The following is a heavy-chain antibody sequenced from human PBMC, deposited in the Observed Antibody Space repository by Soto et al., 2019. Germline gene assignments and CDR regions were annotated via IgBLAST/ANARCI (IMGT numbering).Heavy chain of an antibody. J-gene: IGHJ4*02. CDR3: AGAYCITTTCNWGPGY. CDR2: INSSGSTI. D-gene: IGHD2-2*01. CDR1: GFKFSDYY. V-gene: IGHV3-11*01. Sequence: GGSLRLSCAASGFKFSDYYMSWIRQAPGKGLEWVSYINSSGSTIYHADSVKGRFTISRDNAKNSAYLHISNLRAEDTAVYYCAGAYCITTTCNWGPGYWGRGTLVTVSS.